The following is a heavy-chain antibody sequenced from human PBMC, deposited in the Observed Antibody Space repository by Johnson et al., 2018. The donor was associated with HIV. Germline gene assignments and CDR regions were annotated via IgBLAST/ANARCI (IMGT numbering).Heavy chain of an antibody. CDR1: GFTVIGTY. J-gene: IGHJ3*02. CDR2: IYSGGST. Sequence: VQLVESGGGLIQPGGSLRLSCAASGFTVIGTYMSWVRQAPGKGLDWVSVIYSGGSTYYADSVKGRFTLSRDNSKNSLYLQMSSLRAEDTALYYCAGAVAYGGNSPSRAFDIWGRGTLVTVSS. V-gene: IGHV3-53*01. D-gene: IGHD4-23*01. CDR3: AGAVAYGGNSPSRAFDI.